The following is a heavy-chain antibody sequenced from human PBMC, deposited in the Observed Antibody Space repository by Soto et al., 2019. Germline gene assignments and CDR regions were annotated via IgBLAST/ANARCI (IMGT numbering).Heavy chain of an antibody. CDR1: GFTFSNYA. CDR2: IGGRATSA. V-gene: IGHV3-23*01. Sequence: GGSLRLSCAASGFTFSNYAMSWVRQAPGKGLEWVSGIGGRATSAYYADSVKGRFAISRDNSYNTLFLQLNSLRAEDTAVYYCAKSRYSDSSGDFYDFWGQGTLVTVSS. J-gene: IGHJ4*02. D-gene: IGHD3-22*01. CDR3: AKSRYSDSSGDFYDF.